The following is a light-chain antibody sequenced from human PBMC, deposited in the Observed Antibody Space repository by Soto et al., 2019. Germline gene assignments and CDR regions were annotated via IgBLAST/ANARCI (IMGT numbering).Light chain of an antibody. J-gene: IGLJ3*02. V-gene: IGLV1-44*01. CDR2: GNN. CDR3: AAWDDSLNGVV. Sequence: QSVLTQSPSASGTPGQGVTISCSGSNSNIGSNSVNWYQQLPGTAPKLLIFGNNQRPSGVPDRFSGSKSGTSASLAISGLQSEDEADYYCAAWDDSLNGVVFGGGTKLTVL. CDR1: NSNIGSNS.